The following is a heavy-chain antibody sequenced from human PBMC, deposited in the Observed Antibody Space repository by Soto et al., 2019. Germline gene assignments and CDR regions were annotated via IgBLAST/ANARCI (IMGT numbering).Heavy chain of an antibody. CDR1: GLTISNAW. D-gene: IGHD2-15*01. J-gene: IGHJ6*02. Sequence: EVQLVESGGGFIYPGGSLRLSCAASGLTISNAWMNWVRQAPGKGLEWVGRIKTNTEGGTTDYAAAVTGRFTVSRDDSKNTLYLQMNSLRTEDSAVYYCNTGSVEGVWGQGTTVTVCS. CDR2: IKTNTEGGTT. CDR3: NTGSVEGV. V-gene: IGHV3-15*07.